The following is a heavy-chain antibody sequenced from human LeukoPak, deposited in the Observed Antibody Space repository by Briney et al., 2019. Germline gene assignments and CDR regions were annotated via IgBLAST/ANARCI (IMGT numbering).Heavy chain of an antibody. Sequence: GGSLTLSCAASGFTFSSYWKSWLRQAPGKGLEWVANIKQDGGEKYYVDSVKGRFTISRDNAKNSLYLQMNSLRAEDTAVYYCARVWEDSSGWSFDYWGPRTLGTLS. V-gene: IGHV3-7*03. CDR3: ARVWEDSSGWSFDY. D-gene: IGHD6-19*01. CDR1: GFTFSSYW. CDR2: IKQDGGEK. J-gene: IGHJ4*02.